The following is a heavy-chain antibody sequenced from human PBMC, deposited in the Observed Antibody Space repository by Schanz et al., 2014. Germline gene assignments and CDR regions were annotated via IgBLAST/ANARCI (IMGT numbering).Heavy chain of an antibody. CDR2: FNDGGVNK. CDR3: AKDGPGGSGSYSADGGMDV. Sequence: EVHLVESGGGLVQPGGSLRLSCAASGITFSSHSFNWVRQAPGKGLEWVSSFNDGGVNKYYADSVKGRFTISSDNSKSTLYLQMSSLRAEDTAVYYCAKDGPGGSGSYSADGGMDVWGQGTTVTVSS. V-gene: IGHV3-23*04. CDR1: GITFSSHS. J-gene: IGHJ6*02. D-gene: IGHD3-10*01.